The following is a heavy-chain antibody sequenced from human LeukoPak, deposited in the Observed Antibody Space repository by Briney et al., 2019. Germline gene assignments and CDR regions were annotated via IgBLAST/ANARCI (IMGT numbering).Heavy chain of an antibody. J-gene: IGHJ4*02. CDR3: ARGINYYDSSGLDY. CDR2: IYYSGST. D-gene: IGHD3-22*01. CDR1: GASVNSANYY. V-gene: IGHV4-61*10. Sequence: SQTLSLICTVTGASVNSANYYWAWIRQPAGKRLEWIGYIYYSGSTNYNPSLKSRVTISVDTSKNQFSLKLSSVTAADTAVYYCARGINYYDSSGLDYWGQGTLVTVSS.